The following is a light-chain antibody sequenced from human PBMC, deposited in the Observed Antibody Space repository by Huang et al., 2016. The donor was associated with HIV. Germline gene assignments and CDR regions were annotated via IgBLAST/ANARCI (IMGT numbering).Light chain of an antibody. J-gene: IGKJ1*01. CDR3: QQSSNTPHT. CDR1: QNIRSY. V-gene: IGKV1-39*01. Sequence: DIQMTQSPSSLSASVGDRVTVTCRASQNIRSYLNWYQQKAGKGPRLLIYAASSLQRGVPSRLSGSGSGTDFTLTISSLQREDFATYYCQQSSNTPHTFGQGTKVEIK. CDR2: AAS.